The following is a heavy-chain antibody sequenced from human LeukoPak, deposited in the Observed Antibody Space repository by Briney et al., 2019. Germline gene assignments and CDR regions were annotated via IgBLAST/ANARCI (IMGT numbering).Heavy chain of an antibody. CDR1: GFTFSSYA. CDR3: AKDLPGYCSSTSCPGTFDY. V-gene: IGHV3-23*01. CDR2: ISGSGGST. J-gene: IGHJ4*02. Sequence: GGSLRLSCAASGFTFSSYAISWVRQAPGKGLEWVSAISGSGGSTYYADSVKGRFTISRDNSKNTLYLQMNSLRADDTAVYYCAKDLPGYCSSTSCPGTFDYWGQGTLVTVSS. D-gene: IGHD2-2*01.